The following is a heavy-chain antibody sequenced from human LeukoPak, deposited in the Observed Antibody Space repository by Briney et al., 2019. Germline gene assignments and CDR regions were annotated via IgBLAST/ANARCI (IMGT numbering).Heavy chain of an antibody. CDR2: INPSGGST. J-gene: IGHJ4*02. CDR3: ARTEGTDCSGGSRYFRY. V-gene: IGHV1-46*01. D-gene: IGHD2-15*01. CDR1: GYTFTSYY. Sequence: ASVKVSCKASGYTFTSYYMHWVRQAPGQGLEWMGIINPSGGSTSYAQKFQGRVTMTRDTSTSTVYMELSSLRSEDTAVYYCARTEGTDCSGGSRYFRYWGQGTLVTVSS.